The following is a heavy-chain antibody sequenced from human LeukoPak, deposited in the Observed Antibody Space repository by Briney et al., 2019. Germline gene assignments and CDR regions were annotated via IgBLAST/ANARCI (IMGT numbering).Heavy chain of an antibody. CDR2: INPNSGGT. V-gene: IGHV1-2*02. D-gene: IGHD5-18*01. J-gene: IGHJ4*02. Sequence: GASVKVSCKASGYTFTGYYMHWVRQAPGQGLEWMGWINPNSGGTNYAQKFQGRVTMTRDTSISTAYMELSRLRSDDTAVYYCARSVDTAMVYYSDYWGQGTLVTVSS. CDR3: ARSVDTAMVYYSDY. CDR1: GYTFTGYY.